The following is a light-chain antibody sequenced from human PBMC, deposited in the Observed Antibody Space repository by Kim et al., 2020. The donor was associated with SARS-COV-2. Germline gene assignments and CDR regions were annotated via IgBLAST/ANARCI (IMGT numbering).Light chain of an antibody. Sequence: DIQMTQSPSSLSASVGDRVTIACRASQSISSYLYWYQQKPGKAPKLLIYAASSLQSGVPSRFSGSGSGTDFTLTISSLQPEDFATYYCQQSHNAPLLTFGGGTKVDIK. J-gene: IGKJ4*01. CDR3: QQSHNAPLLT. CDR1: QSISSY. CDR2: AAS. V-gene: IGKV1-39*01.